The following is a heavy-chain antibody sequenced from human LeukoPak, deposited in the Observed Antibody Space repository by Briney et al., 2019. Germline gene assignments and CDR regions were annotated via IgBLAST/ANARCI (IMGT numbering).Heavy chain of an antibody. CDR1: GFSLRKHP. Sequence: GGSLRLSCAASGFSLRKHPMHWVRQAPGKGLEFVSAISGDGGTTFYASSVKGRFTISRDNSKNLVVLQMGSLRTDDMGVYFCARDCSSGNCRGALDYWGQGALVTVSS. D-gene: IGHD3-22*01. CDR3: ARDCSSGNCRGALDY. J-gene: IGHJ4*02. CDR2: ISGDGGTT. V-gene: IGHV3-64*01.